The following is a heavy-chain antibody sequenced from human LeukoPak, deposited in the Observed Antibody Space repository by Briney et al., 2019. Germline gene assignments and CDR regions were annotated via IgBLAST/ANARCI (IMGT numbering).Heavy chain of an antibody. J-gene: IGHJ6*02. Sequence: GGSLRLSCAASGFTFSSYSMNWVRQAPGKGLEWVSSISSSSSYIYYADSVKGRFTISRDNAKKSLYLQMNSLRAEDAAVYYCARDKVAAAGTSGSMDVWGQGTTVTVSS. D-gene: IGHD6-13*01. CDR2: ISSSSSYI. CDR3: ARDKVAAAGTSGSMDV. V-gene: IGHV3-21*01. CDR1: GFTFSSYS.